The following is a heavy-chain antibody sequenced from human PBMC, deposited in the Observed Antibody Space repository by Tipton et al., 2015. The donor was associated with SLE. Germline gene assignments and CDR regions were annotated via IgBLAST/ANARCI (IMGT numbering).Heavy chain of an antibody. V-gene: IGHV4-34*01. Sequence: LRLSCAASGFTFSSYWMSWIRQPPGKGLEWIGEINHSGSTNYNPSLKSRVTISVDTSKNQFSLKLTSVTAADTAVYYCARGKYFDYWGQGTLVTVSS. CDR1: GFTFSSYW. J-gene: IGHJ4*02. CDR2: INHSGST. CDR3: ARGKYFDY.